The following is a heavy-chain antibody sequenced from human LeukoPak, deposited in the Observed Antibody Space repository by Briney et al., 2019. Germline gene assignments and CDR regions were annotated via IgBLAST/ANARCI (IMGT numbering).Heavy chain of an antibody. D-gene: IGHD5-18*01. V-gene: IGHV3-9*01. J-gene: IGHJ6*02. CDR3: AKSSAYSYGYIHYYYYGMDV. CDR1: GFTFDDYA. CDR2: ISWNSGSI. Sequence: GGSLRLSCAASGFTFDDYARHWVRQAPGKGLEWVSGISWNSGSIGYADSVKGRFTISTDNAKNSLYLQMKSLRAEDTALYYCAKSSAYSYGYIHYYYYGMDVWGQGTTVTVSS.